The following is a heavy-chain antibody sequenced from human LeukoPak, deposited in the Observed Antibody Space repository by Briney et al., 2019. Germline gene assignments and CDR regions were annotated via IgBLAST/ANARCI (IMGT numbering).Heavy chain of an antibody. CDR2: INPSGGST. Sequence: ASVKVSCKXSGYTFTSYYMHWVRQAPGQGLEWMGIINPSGGSTSYAQKFQGRVTMTRDTSTSTVYMELSSLRSEDTAVYYCARDSLQLLLFDYWGQGTLVTVSS. D-gene: IGHD2-15*01. J-gene: IGHJ4*02. CDR3: ARDSLQLLLFDY. V-gene: IGHV1-46*03. CDR1: GYTFTSYY.